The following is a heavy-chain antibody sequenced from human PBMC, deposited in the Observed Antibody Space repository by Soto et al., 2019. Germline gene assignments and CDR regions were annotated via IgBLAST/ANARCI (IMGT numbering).Heavy chain of an antibody. CDR1: GGSISSGDYY. J-gene: IGHJ6*02. D-gene: IGHD3-10*01. CDR3: AREITMGRGGGYYYYGMDV. CDR2: IYYSGST. V-gene: IGHV4-30-4*01. Sequence: QVQLQESGPGLVKPSQTLSLTCTVSGGSISSGDYYWSWIRQPPGKGLEWIGYIYYSGSTYYNPSLKSRVTKSVNTSKNPFPPKLSSVAAAETAVYFCAREITMGRGGGYYYYGMDVWGQGTTVTVSS.